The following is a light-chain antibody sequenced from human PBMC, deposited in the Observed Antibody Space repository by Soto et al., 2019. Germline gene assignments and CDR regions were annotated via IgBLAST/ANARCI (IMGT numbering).Light chain of an antibody. CDR2: GAS. CDR3: HHYET. J-gene: IGKJ1*01. V-gene: IGKV3-20*01. Sequence: IVLTQSPGTLSLSPGERATLSCRASQSVTTQLAWYQQKPGQAPRLIIHGASSRATGVPDRITGSGSGTDFTLSISRLEPEDFAVYYCHHYETFGQGTKVDIK. CDR1: QSVTTQ.